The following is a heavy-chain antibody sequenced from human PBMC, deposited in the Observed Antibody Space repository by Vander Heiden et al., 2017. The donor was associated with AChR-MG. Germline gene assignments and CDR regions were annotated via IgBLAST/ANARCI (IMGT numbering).Heavy chain of an antibody. CDR1: GGPFSSYA. Sequence: QVQLVQSGAEVKKPGSSVKVSCKASGGPFSSYAISWVRQAPGQGLEWMGGIIPIFGTANYAQKFQGRVTITADKSTSTAYMELSSLRSEDTAVYYCARTPYTAMVTAVQGEFDYWGQGTLVTVSS. D-gene: IGHD5-18*01. CDR2: IIPIFGTA. V-gene: IGHV1-69*06. J-gene: IGHJ4*02. CDR3: ARTPYTAMVTAVQGEFDY.